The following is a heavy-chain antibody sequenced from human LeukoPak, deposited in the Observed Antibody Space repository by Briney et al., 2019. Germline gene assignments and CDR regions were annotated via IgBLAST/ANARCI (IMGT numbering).Heavy chain of an antibody. CDR2: NSGST. CDR1: GDSISSYF. D-gene: IGHD1-26*01. V-gene: IGHV4-59*08. CDR3: ARGRGYGGNYLRSFDI. Sequence: SETLSLTCTVSGDSISSYFWSWIRQPPGKGLEWIGYNSGSTNYNPSLKRRVTILLDRSKNQFSLKLSSVTAADTAVYHCARGRGYGGNYLRSFDIWGQGTMVTVSS. J-gene: IGHJ3*02.